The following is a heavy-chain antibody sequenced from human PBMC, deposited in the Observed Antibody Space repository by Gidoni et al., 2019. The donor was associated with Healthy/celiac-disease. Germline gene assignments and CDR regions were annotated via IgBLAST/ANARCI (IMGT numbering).Heavy chain of an antibody. V-gene: IGHV3-48*02. CDR1: GFTFSSYS. J-gene: IGHJ5*02. CDR2: ISSSSSTI. D-gene: IGHD6-19*01. CDR3: ARGLRQWLVYNWFDP. Sequence: EVQLVESGGGLVQPGGSLRLPCAASGFTFSSYSMNWVRQAPGKGLEWVSYISSSSSTIYDADSVKGRFTISRDNAKNSLYLQMNSLRDEDTAVYYCARGLRQWLVYNWFDPWGQGTLVTVSS.